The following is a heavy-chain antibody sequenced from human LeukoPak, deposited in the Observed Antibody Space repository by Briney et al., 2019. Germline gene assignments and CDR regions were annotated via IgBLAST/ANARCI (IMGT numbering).Heavy chain of an antibody. Sequence: ASVKVSCKAFGYTFTSNYMHWVRQAPGQGLEWMGIINPSGGSTSYAQKFQGRVTMTRDMSTSTVYMELSSLRSEDTAVYYCARGLRSTTVTPGPYYYYMDVWGKGTTVTVSS. CDR1: GYTFTSNY. J-gene: IGHJ6*03. CDR3: ARGLRSTTVTPGPYYYYMDV. CDR2: INPSGGST. V-gene: IGHV1-46*01. D-gene: IGHD4-11*01.